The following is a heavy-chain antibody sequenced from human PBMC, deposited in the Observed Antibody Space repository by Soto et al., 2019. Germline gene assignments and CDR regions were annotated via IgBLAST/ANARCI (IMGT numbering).Heavy chain of an antibody. V-gene: IGHV3-33*01. Sequence: QVQLVESGGGVVQPGRSLRLSCAASGFTFSSYGMHWVRQAPGKGLEWVAVIWYDGSNKYYADSVKGRFTISRDNSKNTLYLQMKSLRAEDTAVYYCAREMFYYGSGTRSYGMDVWGQGTTVTVSS. CDR2: IWYDGSNK. D-gene: IGHD3-10*01. CDR1: GFTFSSYG. J-gene: IGHJ6*02. CDR3: AREMFYYGSGTRSYGMDV.